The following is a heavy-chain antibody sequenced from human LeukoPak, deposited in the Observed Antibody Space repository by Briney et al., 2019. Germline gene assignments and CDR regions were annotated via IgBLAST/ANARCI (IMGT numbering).Heavy chain of an antibody. V-gene: IGHV4-59*12. Sequence: KPSETLSLTCIVSGGSISKYYWSWIRQSPGKGLEWVGYIYDSGATTDYNPSLKNRVTILVDRSKNQFSLKLSSVTAADTAVYYCARGVAYSLDPWGQGTLVTVSS. CDR1: GGSISKYY. D-gene: IGHD5-18*01. J-gene: IGHJ5*02. CDR3: ARGVAYSLDP. CDR2: IYDSGATT.